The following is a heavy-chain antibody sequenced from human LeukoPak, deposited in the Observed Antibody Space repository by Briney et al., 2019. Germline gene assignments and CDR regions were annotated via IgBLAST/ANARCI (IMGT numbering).Heavy chain of an antibody. CDR3: ARDHNYAFDN. D-gene: IGHD1-1*01. CDR2: IGIDSGNT. V-gene: IGHV3-48*01. J-gene: IGHJ4*02. Sequence: GGSLRLSCTASGFPFIEYSMNWVRQVPEKGLEWIVYIGIDSGNTKYADSVRGRFTISADKTKNSLYLQMNSLRVEDTAVYYCARDHNYAFDNWGQGTLVSVAS. CDR1: GFPFIEYS.